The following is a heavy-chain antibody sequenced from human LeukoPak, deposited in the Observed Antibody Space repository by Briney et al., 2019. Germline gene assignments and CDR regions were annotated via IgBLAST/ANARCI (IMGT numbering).Heavy chain of an antibody. CDR1: GFTFDDYG. V-gene: IGHV3-66*01. Sequence: GGSLRLSCAASGFTFDDYGMSWVRQAPGKGLEWVSVIYSGGRTYYADSVKGRFTISRDNSKNTLYLQMNSLRAEETAVYYCARAGPSSSWHQFDYWGQGTLVTVSS. CDR2: IYSGGRT. D-gene: IGHD6-13*01. CDR3: ARAGPSSSWHQFDY. J-gene: IGHJ4*02.